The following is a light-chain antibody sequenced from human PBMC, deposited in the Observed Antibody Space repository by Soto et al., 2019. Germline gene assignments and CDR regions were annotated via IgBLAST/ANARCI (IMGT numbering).Light chain of an antibody. CDR1: QSVSSN. Sequence: EIVMTQSPATLSVSPGERATLSCRASQSVSSNLAWYQQIPGQAPRLLFYDASNRAAGIPARFSGSGSGTDFTLTITSLEPEDFAVYYCQQRDNWPPITFGQGTRLEI. CDR2: DAS. CDR3: QQRDNWPPIT. J-gene: IGKJ5*01. V-gene: IGKV3-11*01.